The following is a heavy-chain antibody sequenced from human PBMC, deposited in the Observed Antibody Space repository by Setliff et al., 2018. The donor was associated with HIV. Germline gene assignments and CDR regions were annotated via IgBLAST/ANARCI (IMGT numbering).Heavy chain of an antibody. CDR2: IRSKAYGGTI. CDR1: GFAFGDYA. CDR3: TRAPAYSSSGSYAYYYYYSYMDV. D-gene: IGHD1-26*01. J-gene: IGHJ6*03. V-gene: IGHV3-49*04. Sequence: GGSLRLSCAASGFAFGDYAMSWVRQAPGKGLEWVGFIRSKAYGGTIEYAASVRGRFTISRDDSKSIAYLQMSSLKTEDTAVYYCTRAPAYSSSGSYAYYYYYSYMDVWGKETTVTVSS.